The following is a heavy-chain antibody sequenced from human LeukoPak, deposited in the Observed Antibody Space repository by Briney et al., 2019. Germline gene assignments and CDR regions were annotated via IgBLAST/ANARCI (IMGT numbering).Heavy chain of an antibody. Sequence: GGSLRLSCAASGFTFSSYSMNWVRQAPGKGLEWVAIIWYDGSNEYYADSVKGRFTISRDNSKNTLFLQMNSLRAEDTAVYYCARLISGTGRLDYWGQGTLVTVSS. CDR3: ARLISGTGRLDY. CDR1: GFTFSSYS. J-gene: IGHJ4*02. CDR2: IWYDGSNE. V-gene: IGHV3-33*08. D-gene: IGHD1-14*01.